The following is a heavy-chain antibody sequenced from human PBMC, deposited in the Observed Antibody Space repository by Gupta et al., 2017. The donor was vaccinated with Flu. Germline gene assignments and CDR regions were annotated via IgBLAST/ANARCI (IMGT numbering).Heavy chain of an antibody. CDR2: IRSSGVL. CDR3: ARGHWDS. V-gene: IGHV3-48*03. CDR1: GFTFSDHD. J-gene: IGHJ4*02. Sequence: EVQLVEAGGGLVQPGGSLRLSCAASGFTFSDHDLSWVRQSPGKALELVSFIRSSGVLYYTDSVKGRFTISRDNAKNSVYLQMDSLRAEDTAFYYCARGHWDSWGQGTLVTVSS.